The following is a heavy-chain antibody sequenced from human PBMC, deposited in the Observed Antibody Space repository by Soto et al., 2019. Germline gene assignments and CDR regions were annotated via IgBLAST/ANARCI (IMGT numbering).Heavy chain of an antibody. Sequence: SETLSLTCTVSGGSISSYYWSWIRQPPGKGLEWIGYIYYSGSTNYNPSLKSRVTISVDTSKNQFSLKLSSVTAADTAVYYCARVAAGYVDHGGYYYRMDVWGQWTTVTVS. J-gene: IGHJ6*02. CDR3: ARVAAGYVDHGGYYYRMDV. CDR1: GGSISSYY. V-gene: IGHV4-59*01. CDR2: IYYSGST. D-gene: IGHD4-17*01.